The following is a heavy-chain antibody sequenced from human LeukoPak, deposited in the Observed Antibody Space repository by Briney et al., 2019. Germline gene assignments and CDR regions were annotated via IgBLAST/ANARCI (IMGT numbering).Heavy chain of an antibody. Sequence: GASVKVSCKASGYTFTSYGISWVRQAPGQGLEWMGWISAYNGNTNYAQKLQGRVTMTTDTSTSTAYMELRSLRSDDTAVYYCARTRFKNTVTPRDKYYYYYYGMDVWGQGTTVTVSS. D-gene: IGHD4-11*01. V-gene: IGHV1-18*01. J-gene: IGHJ6*02. CDR3: ARTRFKNTVTPRDKYYYYYYGMDV. CDR2: ISAYNGNT. CDR1: GYTFTSYG.